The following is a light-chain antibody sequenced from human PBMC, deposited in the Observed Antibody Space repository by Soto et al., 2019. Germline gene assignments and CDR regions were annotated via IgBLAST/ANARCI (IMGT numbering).Light chain of an antibody. J-gene: IGLJ2*01. CDR2: EVI. V-gene: IGLV2-23*02. CDR1: SSDVGTYNL. CDR3: CSYAGSSFFV. Sequence: QSALTQPASVSGSPGQSITISCTGSSSDVGTYNLVSWYQHHPGKAPKLMISEVIKRPSGVSNRFSGSKSGNTASLTISGLQAEDEADYYCCSYAGSSFFVFGGGTKLTVL.